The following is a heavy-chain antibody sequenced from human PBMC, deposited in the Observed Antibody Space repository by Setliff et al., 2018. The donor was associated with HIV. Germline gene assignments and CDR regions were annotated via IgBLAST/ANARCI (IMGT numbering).Heavy chain of an antibody. D-gene: IGHD1-1*01. V-gene: IGHV1-3*01. CDR2: INADNGNT. CDR1: GYTFTNHL. J-gene: IGHJ2*01. CDR3: ARERATGKPPLLNWYFDL. Sequence: ASVKVSCKASGYTFTNHLLYWVRQAPGQRLEWMGWINADNGNTRYSQKFQGRVTITRDTSASTAYMGLSSLTSQDTAVYYCARERATGKPPLLNWYFDLWGRGTLVTVSS.